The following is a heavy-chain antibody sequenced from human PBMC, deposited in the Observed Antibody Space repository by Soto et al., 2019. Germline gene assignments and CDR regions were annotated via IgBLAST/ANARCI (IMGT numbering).Heavy chain of an antibody. V-gene: IGHV4-61*01. CDR3: ACDVRYSSSWSTYYYYGMDV. CDR1: GGSVSSGSYY. Sequence: SETLSLTCTVSGGSVSSGSYYWSWIRQPPGKGLEWIGYIYYSGSTNYNPSLKSRVTISVDTSKNQFSLKLSSVTAADTAVYYCACDVRYSSSWSTYYYYGMDVWGQGATVTVSS. CDR2: IYYSGST. D-gene: IGHD6-13*01. J-gene: IGHJ6*02.